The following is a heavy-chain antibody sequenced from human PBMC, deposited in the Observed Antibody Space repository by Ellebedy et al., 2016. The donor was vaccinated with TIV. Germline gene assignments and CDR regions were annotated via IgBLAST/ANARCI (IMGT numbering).Heavy chain of an antibody. CDR2: INQDGSGK. Sequence: PGGSLRLSCAASGFTFSSYWMSWVRQAPGKGLEWVANINQDGSGKYYVDSVKGRFTIYRDNAKNSLYLQMNSLRAEDTAVYYCARMIGASCYCAFDLWGQGTMVTVSS. J-gene: IGHJ3*01. CDR1: GFTFSSYW. CDR3: ARMIGASCYCAFDL. V-gene: IGHV3-7*01. D-gene: IGHD2-15*01.